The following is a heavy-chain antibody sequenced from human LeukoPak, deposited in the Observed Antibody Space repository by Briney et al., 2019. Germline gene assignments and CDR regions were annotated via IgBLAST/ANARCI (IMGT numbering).Heavy chain of an antibody. D-gene: IGHD3-22*01. Sequence: GGSLRLSCAASGLTSTRNSMTWVRQAPGKGLEWVAVISYDGSNKYYADSVKGRFTISRDNSKNTLYLQMNSLRAEDTAVHYCARDLRSGYYYELYYYYGMDVWGQGTTVTVS. CDR1: GLTSTRNS. V-gene: IGHV3-30*03. CDR2: ISYDGSNK. CDR3: ARDLRSGYYYELYYYYGMDV. J-gene: IGHJ6*02.